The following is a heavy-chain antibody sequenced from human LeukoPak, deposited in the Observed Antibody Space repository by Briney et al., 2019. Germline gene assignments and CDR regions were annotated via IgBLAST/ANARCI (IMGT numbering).Heavy chain of an antibody. CDR2: IYSGGST. D-gene: IGHD2/OR15-2a*01. CDR1: GFTVSSNY. CDR3: ARVDYFQYYFDY. Sequence: GGSLRLSCAASGFTVSSNYMSWVRQAPGKGLEWVSVIYSGGSTYYADSVKGRFTISRDNSKNTLYLQMNSLRAEDTAVYYCARVDYFQYYFDYWGQGTLVTVSS. J-gene: IGHJ4*02. V-gene: IGHV3-53*01.